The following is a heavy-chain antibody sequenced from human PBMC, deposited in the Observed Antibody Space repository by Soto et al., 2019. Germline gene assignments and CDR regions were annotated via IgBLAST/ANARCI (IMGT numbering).Heavy chain of an antibody. CDR3: AREASYDILTGFYNSLDF. J-gene: IGHJ4*02. CDR2: ISYSGST. D-gene: IGHD3-9*01. Sequence: QVQLQESGPGLVKPSQTLSLTCTVSGGSIGSGGYYWTWIRQRPGKGLEWIGYISYSGSTYYSPSLKSRVSISIDTSKNQFSLKLSSVTAADTAVYYCAREASYDILTGFYNSLDFWGRGTLVTVSS. CDR1: GGSIGSGGYY. V-gene: IGHV4-31*03.